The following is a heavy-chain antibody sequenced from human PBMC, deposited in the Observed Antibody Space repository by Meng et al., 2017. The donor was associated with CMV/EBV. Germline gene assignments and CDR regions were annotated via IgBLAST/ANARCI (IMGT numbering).Heavy chain of an antibody. J-gene: IGHJ5*02. CDR3: TRDAHLTTVTPNWFDP. Sequence: QGQLVKSGVDLRKPGASVKVSCKASGDTFTDYYMHWVRQAPGQGLEWMGCINPNSGDTNYAQKFQGRVTMTRDTSISTAYMELSRLRSDDTAVYYCTRDAHLTTVTPNWFDPWGQGTLVTVFS. D-gene: IGHD4-17*01. CDR1: GDTFTDYY. V-gene: IGHV1-2*02. CDR2: INPNSGDT.